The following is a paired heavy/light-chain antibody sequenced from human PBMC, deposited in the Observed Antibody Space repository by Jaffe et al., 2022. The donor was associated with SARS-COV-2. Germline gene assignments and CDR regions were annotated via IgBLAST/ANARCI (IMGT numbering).Light chain of an antibody. J-gene: IGLJ1*01. CDR3: SSYAGRNNWHV. V-gene: IGLV2-8*01. Sequence: QSALTQPPSASGSPGQSVTISCTGSSSDVGGYNYVSWYQQHPGKAPKLMIYEVTERPSGVPDRFSGSKSGNTASLTVSGLQAEDEADYYCSSYAGRNNWHVFGTGTKVTVL. CDR1: SSDVGGYNY. CDR2: EVT.
Heavy chain of an antibody. CDR3: ARNQGSNNYHGRGYFAS. CDR1: GDSIISRIYY. D-gene: IGHD2-2*01. Sequence: QLQLQESGPGLVKPSETLSLTCTVSGDSIISRIYYWGWIRQPPGKGLEWIGSIYYDGTTYYSPSLKSRVTISVDTSKSQFSLKLNSVTAADTAVYYCARNQGSNNYHGRGYFASWGQGTLVTVSS. CDR2: IYYDGTT. V-gene: IGHV4-39*01. J-gene: IGHJ4*02.